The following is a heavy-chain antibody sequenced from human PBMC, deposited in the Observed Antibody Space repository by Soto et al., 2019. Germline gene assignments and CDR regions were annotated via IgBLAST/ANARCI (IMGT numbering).Heavy chain of an antibody. Sequence: PSETLSLTCTVSGGSISSGGYYWSWIRQHPGKGLEWIGYIYYSGSTYYNPSLKSRVTISVDTSKNQFSLKLSSVTAADTAVYYCARSYYVWGSYRQYNWFDPWGQGTLVTVYS. CDR2: IYYSGST. CDR1: GGSISSGGYY. D-gene: IGHD3-16*02. V-gene: IGHV4-31*03. J-gene: IGHJ5*02. CDR3: ARSYYVWGSYRQYNWFDP.